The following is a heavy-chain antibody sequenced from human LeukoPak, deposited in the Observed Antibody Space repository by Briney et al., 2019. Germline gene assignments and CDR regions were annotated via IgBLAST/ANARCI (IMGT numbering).Heavy chain of an antibody. Sequence: SETLSLTCTVSGGSISSSSYYWGWIRQPPGKGLEWIGSIYYSRSTYYNPSLKSRVTISVDTSKNQFSLKLSSVTAADTAVYYCASRGYYYDSGGYYSAYYFDYWGQGTLVTVSS. D-gene: IGHD3-22*01. CDR2: IYYSRST. V-gene: IGHV4-39*01. CDR1: GGSISSSSYY. J-gene: IGHJ4*02. CDR3: ASRGYYYDSGGYYSAYYFDY.